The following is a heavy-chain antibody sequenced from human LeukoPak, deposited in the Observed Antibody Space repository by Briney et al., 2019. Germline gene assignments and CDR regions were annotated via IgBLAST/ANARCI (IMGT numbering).Heavy chain of an antibody. CDR2: ISYDGSNK. Sequence: GRSLRLSCAASGFTFSSYAMHWVRQAPGKGLEWVAVISYDGSNKYYADSVKGRFTISRDNSKNTLYLQMNSLRAEDTAVYYCARRGITMIVGDAFDIWGQGTMVIVSS. CDR1: GFTFSSYA. D-gene: IGHD3-22*01. CDR3: ARRGITMIVGDAFDI. V-gene: IGHV3-30-3*01. J-gene: IGHJ3*02.